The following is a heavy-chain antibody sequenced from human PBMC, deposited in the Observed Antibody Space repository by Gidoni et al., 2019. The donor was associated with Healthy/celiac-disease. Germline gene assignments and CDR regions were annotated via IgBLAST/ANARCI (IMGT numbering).Heavy chain of an antibody. CDR3: ARTAGIYDFWSGPLYYYYGMDV. Sequence: QVQLQESGPGLVKPSQTLSLTCTVSGGSISRGGYYWSWTRQHPGKGLEWIGYIYYSGSTYYNPSLKSRVTISVDTSKNQFSLKLSSVTAADTAVYYCARTAGIYDFWSGPLYYYYGMDVWGQGTTVTVSS. CDR1: GGSISRGGYY. V-gene: IGHV4-31*03. D-gene: IGHD3-3*01. CDR2: IYYSGST. J-gene: IGHJ6*02.